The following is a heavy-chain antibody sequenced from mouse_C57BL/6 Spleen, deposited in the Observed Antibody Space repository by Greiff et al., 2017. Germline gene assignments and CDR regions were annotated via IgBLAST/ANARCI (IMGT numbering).Heavy chain of an antibody. J-gene: IGHJ1*03. V-gene: IGHV1-82*01. Sequence: VKLQQSGPELVKPGASVKISCKASGYAFSSSWMNWVKQRPGKGLEWIGRIYPGDGDTNYNGKFKGKATLTADKSSSTAYMQLSSLTSEDSAVYFCARENFSYWYFDVWGTGTTVTVSS. CDR1: GYAFSSSW. CDR3: ARENFSYWYFDV. CDR2: IYPGDGDT.